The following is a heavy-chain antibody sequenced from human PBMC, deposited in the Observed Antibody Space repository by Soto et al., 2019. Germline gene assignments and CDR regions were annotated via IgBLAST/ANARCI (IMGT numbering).Heavy chain of an antibody. CDR3: ARGSAPPYYYDSSGYSFIDY. Sequence: ASVKVSCKASGYNFIANAIHWMRQAPGQRPEWMGWINGGDAHTEFSKKFQGRVTLTRDTPATTAYMELRSLRSEDTAVYYCARGSAPPYYYDSSGYSFIDYWGQGTRVTVSS. CDR2: INGGDAHT. J-gene: IGHJ4*02. V-gene: IGHV1-3*01. D-gene: IGHD3-22*01. CDR1: GYNFIANA.